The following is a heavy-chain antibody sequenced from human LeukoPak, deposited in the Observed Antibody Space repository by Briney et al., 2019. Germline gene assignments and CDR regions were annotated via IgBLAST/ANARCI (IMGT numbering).Heavy chain of an antibody. J-gene: IGHJ3*02. CDR2: IIPIFGTA. Sequence: ASVKVSCKASGGTFSSYAISWVRQAPGQGLEWMGGIIPIFGTANYAQKFQGRVTITADKSTSTAYMELSSLRSEDTAVYYCARVQDYYDSSGYPGAFDIWGQGTMVTVSS. CDR1: GGTFSSYA. CDR3: ARVQDYYDSSGYPGAFDI. D-gene: IGHD3-22*01. V-gene: IGHV1-69*06.